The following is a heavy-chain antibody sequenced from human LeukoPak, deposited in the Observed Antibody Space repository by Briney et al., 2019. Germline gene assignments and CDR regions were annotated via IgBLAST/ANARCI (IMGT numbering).Heavy chain of an antibody. V-gene: IGHV1-69*05. D-gene: IGHD3-22*01. CDR2: IIPIFGTA. CDR3: ARVRYYDSSGYYYDY. Sequence: GASVKVSCKASGGTFSSYAISWVRQAPGQGLEWMGGIIPIFGTANYARKFQGRVTITTDESTSTAYMELSSLRSEDTAVYYCARVRYYDSSGYYYDYWGQGTLVTVSS. CDR1: GGTFSSYA. J-gene: IGHJ4*02.